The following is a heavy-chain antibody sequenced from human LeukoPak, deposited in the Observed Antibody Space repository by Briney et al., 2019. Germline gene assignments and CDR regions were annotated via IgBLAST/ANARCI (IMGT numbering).Heavy chain of an antibody. CDR2: IYHSGST. J-gene: IGHJ6*03. CDR1: GGSISSGGYY. Sequence: SETLSLTCTVSGGSISSGGYYWSWIRQPPGKGLEWIGYIYHSGSTYYNPSLKSRVTISVDRSKNQFSLKLSSVTAADTAVYYCARAPELYYYYYMDVWGKGTTVTVSS. CDR3: ARAPELYYYYYMDV. D-gene: IGHD1-26*01. V-gene: IGHV4-30-2*01.